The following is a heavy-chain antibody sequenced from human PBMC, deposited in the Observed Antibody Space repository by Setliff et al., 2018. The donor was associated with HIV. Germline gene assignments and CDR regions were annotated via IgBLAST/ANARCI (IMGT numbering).Heavy chain of an antibody. CDR2: IYHSEYT. CDR3: ARGPYYYNSSGQISAEYFQH. Sequence: SETLSLTCAVSGGSISSDNWWTWVRQAPGKGLEWIGEIYHSEYTNYNPSLKSRVTISVDRSKNQFSLKLSSVTAADTAVYYCARGPYYYNSSGQISAEYFQHWGQGTLVTVSS. J-gene: IGHJ1*01. D-gene: IGHD3-22*01. V-gene: IGHV4-4*02. CDR1: GGSISSDNW.